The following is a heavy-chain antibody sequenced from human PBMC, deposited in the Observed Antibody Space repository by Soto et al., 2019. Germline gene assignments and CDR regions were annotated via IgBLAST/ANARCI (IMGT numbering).Heavy chain of an antibody. CDR1: GYTFTSYG. V-gene: IGHV1-18*01. CDR2: ISAYNGNT. Sequence: QVQLVQSGAEVKKPGASVKVSCKASGYTFTSYGISWVRQAPGQGLEWMGWISAYNGNTNYAQQFQGRVTMTTDTSTRTADMELRRLRSDDTVVYYCARGGKYSTNGVCSFSGMAGWGQGTRVTVSS. CDR3: ARGGKYSTNGVCSFSGMAG. J-gene: IGHJ6*02. D-gene: IGHD2-8*01.